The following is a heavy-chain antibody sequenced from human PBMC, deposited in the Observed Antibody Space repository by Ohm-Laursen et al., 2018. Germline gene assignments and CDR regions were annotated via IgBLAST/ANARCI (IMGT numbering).Heavy chain of an antibody. CDR2: MNPKSGDT. V-gene: IGHV1-8*01. Sequence: SVKVSCKTSGYTFINYDIHWVRQASGQGLEWMGWMNPKSGDTGYAHKFQSRVTMARNASISTANMEMSSLRSEDTAVYYCARGRLSGTRRALDIWGQGTMVTVSS. D-gene: IGHD1-7*01. J-gene: IGHJ3*02. CDR3: ARGRLSGTRRALDI. CDR1: GYTFINYD.